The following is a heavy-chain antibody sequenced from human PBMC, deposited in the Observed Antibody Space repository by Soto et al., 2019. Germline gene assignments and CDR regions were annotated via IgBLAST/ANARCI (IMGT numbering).Heavy chain of an antibody. CDR1: RFTFSSYA. CDR2: ISGSGGST. V-gene: IGHV3-23*01. D-gene: IGHD4-17*01. J-gene: IGHJ5*02. CDR3: AKEGRSHYGVSPQA. Sequence: EVHLLESGGGLVQPGGSLRLSCAAFRFTFSSYAMSWVRQAPGKGLEWVSAISGSGGSTYYADAVKGRFTISRDNSKITPYLQMTSLKAEAPAVYYGAKEGRSHYGVSPQAWGRGILVTVSS.